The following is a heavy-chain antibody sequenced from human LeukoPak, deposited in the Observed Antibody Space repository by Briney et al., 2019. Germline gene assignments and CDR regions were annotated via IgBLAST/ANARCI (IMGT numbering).Heavy chain of an antibody. Sequence: SETLSLTCTVSGGSISIGDYYRSWLRQPPGKGLEWIGYIYYSGSTYYNPSLKSRVTISADTSKNQFSLKLSSVTAADTAVYYCARGGGVDYNYFDYWGQGTLVTVSS. CDR3: ARGGGVDYNYFDY. J-gene: IGHJ4*02. V-gene: IGHV4-30-4*01. CDR2: IYYSGST. D-gene: IGHD4-11*01. CDR1: GGSISIGDYY.